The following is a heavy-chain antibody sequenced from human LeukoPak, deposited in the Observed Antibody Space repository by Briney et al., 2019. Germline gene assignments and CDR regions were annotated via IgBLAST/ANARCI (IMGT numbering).Heavy chain of an antibody. D-gene: IGHD3-22*01. CDR3: AREIVTQTYYYDSSGSSRFDP. CDR2: IIPIFGTA. J-gene: IGHJ5*02. Sequence: ASVKVSCKASGGTFSSYAISWVRQAPGQGLEWMGGIIPIFGTANYAQKFQGRVTITADESTSTAYMELSSLRSEDTAVYYCAREIVTQTYYYDSSGSSRFDPWGQGTLVTVSS. V-gene: IGHV1-69*13. CDR1: GGTFSSYA.